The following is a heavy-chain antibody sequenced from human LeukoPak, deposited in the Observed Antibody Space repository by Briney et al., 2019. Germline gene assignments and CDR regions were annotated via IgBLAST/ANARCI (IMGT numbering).Heavy chain of an antibody. Sequence: SQTLSLTCAISRDSVSSNSAAWHSIRPSPSRGLEWLGRTYYRSKWYNDYAVSVKSRITINPDTSKNQLSLHLNSVTPEDTAVYYCARDLAYGWFDPWGERTLVTVSS. CDR3: ARDLAYGWFDP. V-gene: IGHV6-1*01. CDR1: RDSVSSNSAA. CDR2: TYYRSKWYN. J-gene: IGHJ5*02. D-gene: IGHD4-17*01.